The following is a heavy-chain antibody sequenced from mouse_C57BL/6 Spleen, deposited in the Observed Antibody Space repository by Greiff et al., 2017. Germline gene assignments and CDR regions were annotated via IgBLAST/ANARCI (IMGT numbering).Heavy chain of an antibody. Sequence: QVQLQQPGAELVKPGASVKMSCKASGYTFTSYWITWVKQRPGQGLEWIGDIYPGSGSTNYNEKFKSKATLTVDTSSSTAYMQLSSLTSEDSAVYYCARGASWDEEDWYFDVWGTGTTVTVSS. D-gene: IGHD4-1*01. CDR1: GYTFTSYW. V-gene: IGHV1-55*01. J-gene: IGHJ1*03. CDR2: IYPGSGST. CDR3: ARGASWDEEDWYFDV.